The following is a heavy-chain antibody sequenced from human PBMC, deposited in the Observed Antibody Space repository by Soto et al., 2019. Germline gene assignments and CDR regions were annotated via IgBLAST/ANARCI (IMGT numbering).Heavy chain of an antibody. Sequence: EVQLLESGGGLVQPGGSLRLSCAASGFTFRDYAMGWVRQAPGKGLEWVSAISISGTNTYYADSVKGRFTISRDNSKSTLYLQMNSLRVDDTAVYYCAKRGVAQHLVQGDGFDYWGQGTLATVSS. CDR3: AKRGVAQHLVQGDGFDY. CDR1: GFTFRDYA. D-gene: IGHD6-13*01. J-gene: IGHJ4*02. CDR2: ISISGTNT. V-gene: IGHV3-23*01.